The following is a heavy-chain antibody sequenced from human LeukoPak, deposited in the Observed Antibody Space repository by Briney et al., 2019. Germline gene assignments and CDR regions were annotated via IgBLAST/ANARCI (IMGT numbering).Heavy chain of an antibody. CDR2: VNSDGSIT. V-gene: IGHV3-74*01. Sequence: PGESLRLSCAASGFSFSSYWMHWVRQAPGKGLVWVSRVNSDGSITTYADSVKGRFTISRDNAKNTLYLQMNSLRAGDTAVYYCARPGEGFDYWGQGTLVTVSS. CDR1: GFSFSSYW. D-gene: IGHD3-10*01. J-gene: IGHJ4*02. CDR3: ARPGEGFDY.